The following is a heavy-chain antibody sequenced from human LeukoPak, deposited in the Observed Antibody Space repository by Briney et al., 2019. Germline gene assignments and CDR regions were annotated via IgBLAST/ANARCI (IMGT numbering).Heavy chain of an antibody. V-gene: IGHV3-30-3*01. CDR3: AKERITIFGVVKDHDAFDI. Sequence: GGSLRLSCAASGFTFSSYAMHWVRQAPGKGLEWVAVISYDGSNKYYADSVKDRFTISRDNSKNTLYLQMNSLRAEDTAVYYCAKERITIFGVVKDHDAFDIWGQGTMVTVSS. J-gene: IGHJ3*02. D-gene: IGHD3-3*01. CDR1: GFTFSSYA. CDR2: ISYDGSNK.